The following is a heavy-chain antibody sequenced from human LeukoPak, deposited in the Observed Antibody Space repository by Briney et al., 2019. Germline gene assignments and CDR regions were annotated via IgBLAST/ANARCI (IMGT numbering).Heavy chain of an antibody. J-gene: IGHJ4*02. Sequence: GGSLRLSCVASVFTFTRFYMSWVRQAPGKGLEWVANINLDGSEQYYVDSVKGRFTISRDDAKNSLYLQMNSLWAEDTAVYYCAREVAVGIGAYNFWGQGTLVTVSS. V-gene: IGHV3-7*01. CDR1: VFTFTRFY. CDR3: AREVAVGIGAYNF. CDR2: INLDGSEQ. D-gene: IGHD6-13*01.